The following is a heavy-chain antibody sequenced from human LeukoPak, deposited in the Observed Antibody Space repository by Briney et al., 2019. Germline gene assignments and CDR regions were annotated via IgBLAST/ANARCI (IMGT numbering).Heavy chain of an antibody. D-gene: IGHD3-22*01. J-gene: IGHJ4*02. CDR3: ARSRNYDTTGFNPSYYLDS. Sequence: SETLSLTCTVSGGSVIGSYRTWIRQSPGGSLQYLGYIYNTVDVNYSPSLKSRVTISIDMSRNQVSLRLTPVTAADTAIYYCARSRNYDTTGFNPSYYLDSWGQGALVTVAS. CDR1: GGSVIGSY. V-gene: IGHV4-59*02. CDR2: IYNTVDV.